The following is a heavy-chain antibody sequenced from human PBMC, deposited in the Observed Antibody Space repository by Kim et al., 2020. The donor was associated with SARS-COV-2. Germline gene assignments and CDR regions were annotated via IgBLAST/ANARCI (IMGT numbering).Heavy chain of an antibody. CDR3: AKRGAGGERGGDYDK. J-gene: IGHJ4*02. V-gene: IGHV3-23*01. CDR1: GVTFSNNS. Sequence: GGSLRLACAASGVTFSNNSMGWVRQAPGKGLEWVSAISSRGATTYFAGSVKGRFTISRDNSKNTVYLQMNSLRAEDTAVYYCAKRGAGGERGGDYDKWGQGTLVTVSS. CDR2: ISSRGATT. D-gene: IGHD3-16*01.